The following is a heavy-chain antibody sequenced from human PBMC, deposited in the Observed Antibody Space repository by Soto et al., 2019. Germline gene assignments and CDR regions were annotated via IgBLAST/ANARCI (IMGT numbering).Heavy chain of an antibody. D-gene: IGHD1-26*01. CDR1: GYTFASYG. Sequence: ASVKVSCKASGYTFASYGISWVRQAPGQGLEWMGWISAYNGNTNYAQKFQGRVTLTTGTSTNTAYMELRSLRSDDTAVYYCARASGGYHDRWGQGNFVPVSS. V-gene: IGHV1-18*04. J-gene: IGHJ5*02. CDR3: ARASGGYHDR. CDR2: ISAYNGNT.